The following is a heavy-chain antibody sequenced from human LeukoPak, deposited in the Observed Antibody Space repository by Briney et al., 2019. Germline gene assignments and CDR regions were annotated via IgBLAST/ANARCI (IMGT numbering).Heavy chain of an antibody. V-gene: IGHV1-2*04. Sequence: ASVKVSCRASGYTFTGYYMSWVRQAPGQGLEWMGWINPDSGGTHYAQNLQCWVTMTRDTSISTAYMELSRLRSDDTAVYYCARGTLTAPRSAFDIWGQGTMVTVSS. CDR3: ARGTLTAPRSAFDI. J-gene: IGHJ3*02. D-gene: IGHD1-14*01. CDR1: GYTFTGYY. CDR2: INPDSGGT.